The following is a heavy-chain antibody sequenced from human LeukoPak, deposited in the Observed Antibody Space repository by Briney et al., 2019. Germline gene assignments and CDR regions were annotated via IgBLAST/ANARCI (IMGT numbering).Heavy chain of an antibody. Sequence: GASVKVSCKASRGTFSSYAISWVRQAPGQGLEWMGGIIPIFGTANYAQKFQGRVTITADESTSTAYMELSSLRSEDTAVYYCARGYSSGWYFDYWGQGTLVTVSS. D-gene: IGHD6-19*01. J-gene: IGHJ4*02. V-gene: IGHV1-69*01. CDR3: ARGYSSGWYFDY. CDR1: RGTFSSYA. CDR2: IIPIFGTA.